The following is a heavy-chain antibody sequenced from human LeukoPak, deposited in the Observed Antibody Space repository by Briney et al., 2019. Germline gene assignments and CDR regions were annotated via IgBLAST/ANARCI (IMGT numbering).Heavy chain of an antibody. Sequence: SETLSLTCAVYGGSFSTYYWTWIRQPPGKGLEWIGEINHSGSTTNNPSIKSRVTISVDRSKNQFSLKLSSVTAADTAVYYCAREEGLGYCSSTSCFNWFDPWGQGTLVTVSS. D-gene: IGHD2-2*01. J-gene: IGHJ5*02. CDR1: GGSFSTYY. CDR2: INHSGST. V-gene: IGHV4-34*01. CDR3: AREEGLGYCSSTSCFNWFDP.